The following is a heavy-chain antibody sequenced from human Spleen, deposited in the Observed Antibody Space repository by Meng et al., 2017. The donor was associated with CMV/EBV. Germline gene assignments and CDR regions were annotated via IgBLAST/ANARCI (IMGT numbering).Heavy chain of an antibody. Sequence: SLKISCAASGFNFDEYAMHWVRQTAEKGLEWVSSISWNSGIIGYGDSVEGRFTISRDNAKNSLYLQMNSLRVEDTALYYCAKDILTWSPAATTNAFDIWGQGTMVTVSS. CDR1: GFNFDEYA. J-gene: IGHJ3*02. D-gene: IGHD2-15*01. V-gene: IGHV3-9*01. CDR2: ISWNSGII. CDR3: AKDILTWSPAATTNAFDI.